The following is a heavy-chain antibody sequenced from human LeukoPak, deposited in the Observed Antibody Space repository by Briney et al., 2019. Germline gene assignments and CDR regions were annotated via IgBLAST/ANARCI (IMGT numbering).Heavy chain of an antibody. CDR1: GYSISSGYY. V-gene: IGHV4-38-2*01. J-gene: IGHJ6*03. Sequence: SETLSLTCAASGYSISSGYYWGWIRQPPGKGLEWIGTIYYSGTTYYNPSLKSRVTISADTSKNHFSLKLSSVTAADTAVYYCARPGHSYYYMDVWGKGTTVTVSS. D-gene: IGHD1-1*01. CDR2: IYYSGTT. CDR3: ARPGHSYYYMDV.